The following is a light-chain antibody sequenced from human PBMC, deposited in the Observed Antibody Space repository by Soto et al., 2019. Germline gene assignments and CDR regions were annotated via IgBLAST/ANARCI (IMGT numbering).Light chain of an antibody. J-gene: IGKJ4*02. CDR1: QIISSY. CDR2: ATS. V-gene: IGKV1-39*01. Sequence: DIQLTQSPSSLSASVGDRVTITCRASQIISSYLNWYQHKPGVAPKLLIYATSSLQSGVSSRFSGSGSGTEFTLTISSLQPEDFATYSCHQSYTLPLTFGGGTKVETK. CDR3: HQSYTLPLT.